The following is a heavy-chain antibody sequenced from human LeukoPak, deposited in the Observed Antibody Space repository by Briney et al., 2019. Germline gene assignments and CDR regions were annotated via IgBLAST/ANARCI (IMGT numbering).Heavy chain of an antibody. V-gene: IGHV3-48*01. CDR3: ARDAQWRRFLDWCYYMDV. D-gene: IGHD3/OR15-3a*01. CDR1: GFTFSSYS. CDR2: ISSSSSNI. Sequence: GGSLRLSCAASGFTFSSYSMNWVRQAPGKGLEWVSYISSSSSNIYYADSVKGRFTISRDNAKNSLYLQMNSLRAEDTAVYYCARDAQWRRFLDWCYYMDVWGKGTTVTVSS. J-gene: IGHJ6*03.